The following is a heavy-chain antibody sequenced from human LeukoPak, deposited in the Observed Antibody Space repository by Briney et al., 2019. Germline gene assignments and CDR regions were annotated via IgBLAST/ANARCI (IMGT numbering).Heavy chain of an antibody. D-gene: IGHD4-17*01. CDR1: GYTFTGYY. CDR2: INPNSGGT. Sequence: ASVKVSCKASGYTFTGYYMHWVGQAPGQGLEWMGWINPNSGGTNYAQKFQGRVTMTRDTSISTAYMELSRLTSDDTAVYYCARDRRGAYGDYATSYWGQGTLVTVSS. CDR3: ARDRRGAYGDYATSY. V-gene: IGHV1-2*02. J-gene: IGHJ4*02.